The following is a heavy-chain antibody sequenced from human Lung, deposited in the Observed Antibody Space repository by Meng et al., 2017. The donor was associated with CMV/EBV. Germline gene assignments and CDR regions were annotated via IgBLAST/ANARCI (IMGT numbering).Heavy chain of an antibody. CDR1: GAYSSYS. CDR3: AREQYCSNTNCFNWFDS. Sequence: GAYSSYSVNWVQQAPGQGLEWMGRIIPVRGITNYAQKFQGRVTITADRSTSTFYMELSSLRSEDTAMYYCAREQYCSNTNCFNWFDSWAQGTLVTVSS. J-gene: IGHJ5*01. V-gene: IGHV1-69*04. CDR2: IIPVRGIT. D-gene: IGHD2-2*01.